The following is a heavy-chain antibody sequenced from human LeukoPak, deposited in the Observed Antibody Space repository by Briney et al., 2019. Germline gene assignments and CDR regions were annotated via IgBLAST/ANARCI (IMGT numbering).Heavy chain of an antibody. CDR2: IYSGGST. D-gene: IGHD1-7*01. CDR3: ARGGVNDWNYVPRWFDP. V-gene: IGHV3-53*01. Sequence: GGSLRLSCAASGFTVSSNYMSWVRQAPGKGLEWVSVIYSGGSTYYADSVKGRFTISRDNSKNTLYLQMNSLRAEDTAVYSCARGGVNDWNYVPRWFDPWGQGTLVTVSS. J-gene: IGHJ5*02. CDR1: GFTVSSNY.